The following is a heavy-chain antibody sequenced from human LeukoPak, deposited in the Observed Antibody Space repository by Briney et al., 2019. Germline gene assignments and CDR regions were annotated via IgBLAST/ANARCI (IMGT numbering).Heavy chain of an antibody. J-gene: IGHJ5*02. V-gene: IGHV1-2*02. D-gene: IGHD3-9*01. CDR1: GYTFTGYY. CDR2: INPNSGGT. CDR3: ARTPYYYDILTGYYSVPWFDP. Sequence: GASVKVSCKASGYTFTGYYMHWVRQAPGQGLEWMGWINPNSGGTNYAQKFQGRVTMTRDTSISTAYMELSRLRSDDTAVYYCARTPYYYDILTGYYSVPWFDPWGQGTLVTVSS.